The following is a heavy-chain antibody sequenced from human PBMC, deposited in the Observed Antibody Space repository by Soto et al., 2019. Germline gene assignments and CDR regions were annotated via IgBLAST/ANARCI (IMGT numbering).Heavy chain of an antibody. Sequence: LRLSCAASGFTFSSYAMSWVRQAPGKGLEWVSAISGSGGSTYYADSVKGRFTISRDNSKNTLYLQMNSLRAEDTAVYYCAKLITMIVVAPYDYWGQGTLVTVSS. CDR3: AKLITMIVVAPYDY. D-gene: IGHD3-22*01. V-gene: IGHV3-23*01. J-gene: IGHJ4*02. CDR2: ISGSGGST. CDR1: GFTFSSYA.